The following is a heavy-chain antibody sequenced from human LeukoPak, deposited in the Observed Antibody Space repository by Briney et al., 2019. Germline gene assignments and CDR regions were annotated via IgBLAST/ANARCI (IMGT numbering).Heavy chain of an antibody. CDR1: GGSISSSSYY. CDR3: ARLYYYYMDV. V-gene: IGHV4-39*07. J-gene: IGHJ6*03. CDR2: IYYSGST. D-gene: IGHD2-8*01. Sequence: PSETLSLTCTASGGSISSSSYYWGWIRQPPGKGLEWIGSIYYSGSTYYNPSLKSRVTISVDTSKNQFSLKLSSVTAADTAVYYCARLYYYYMDVWGKGTTVTISS.